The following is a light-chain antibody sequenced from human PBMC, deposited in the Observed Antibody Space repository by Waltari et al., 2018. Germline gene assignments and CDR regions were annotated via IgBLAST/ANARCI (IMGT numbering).Light chain of an antibody. V-gene: IGLV2-23*01. J-gene: IGLJ2*01. Sequence: QSALTQPASVSGSPGQSLTISSTGTSSDVRSHNLASWYQHHPGKAPKLMIYEDTKRPSGVSNRFSGSKSGNTASLTISGLQAEDEADYYCCSYAGGTASILLGGGTKLTVL. CDR1: SSDVRSHNL. CDR3: CSYAGGTASIL. CDR2: EDT.